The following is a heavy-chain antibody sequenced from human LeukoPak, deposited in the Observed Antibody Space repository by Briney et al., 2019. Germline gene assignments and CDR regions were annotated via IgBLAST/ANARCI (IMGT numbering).Heavy chain of an antibody. J-gene: IGHJ6*03. V-gene: IGHV4-34*01. CDR3: ARAPERWYSYGSYTYYYMDV. Sequence: PSETLSLTCAVYGRSFSGYYWSWIRQPPGKGLEWIGEINHSGSTNYNPSLKSRVTISVDTSKNQFSLKLSSVTAADTAVYYCARAPERWYSYGSYTYYYMDVWGKGTTITVSS. CDR2: INHSGST. CDR1: GRSFSGYY. D-gene: IGHD5-18*01.